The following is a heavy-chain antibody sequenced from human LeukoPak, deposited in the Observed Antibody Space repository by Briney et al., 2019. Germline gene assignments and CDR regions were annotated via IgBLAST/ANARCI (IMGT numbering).Heavy chain of an antibody. Sequence: SETLSLTCAVYGGSFSGYYWSWIRQPPGKGLEWIGEINHSGSTNYNPSLKSRVTISVDTSKNQFSLKLSSVTAADTAVYYCARGFYDYSNYWFDPWGQGTLVTVSS. CDR2: INHSGST. CDR1: GGSFSGYY. D-gene: IGHD4-11*01. V-gene: IGHV4-34*01. CDR3: ARGFYDYSNYWFDP. J-gene: IGHJ5*02.